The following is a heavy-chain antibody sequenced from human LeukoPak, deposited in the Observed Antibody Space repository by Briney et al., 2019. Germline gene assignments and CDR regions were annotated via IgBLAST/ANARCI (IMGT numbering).Heavy chain of an antibody. CDR1: GFTFSSYS. D-gene: IGHD6-19*01. Sequence: GGSLRLSCAASGFTFSSYSMNWVRQAPGKGLEWVSSISSSSYIYYADSVKGRFTISRDNAKNSLYLQMNSLRAEDTAVYYCARGRYNSGWSGWFDPWGQGTLVTVSS. CDR2: ISSSSYI. CDR3: ARGRYNSGWSGWFDP. J-gene: IGHJ5*02. V-gene: IGHV3-21*01.